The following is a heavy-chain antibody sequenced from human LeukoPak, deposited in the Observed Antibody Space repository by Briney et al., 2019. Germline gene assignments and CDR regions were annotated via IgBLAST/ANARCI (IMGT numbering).Heavy chain of an antibody. J-gene: IGHJ4*02. Sequence: PGGSLRLSCVVSGFSVSNNYIIWVRQAPGNGLERVSVIYGDGSTSHSASVRGRFTISRDHSKNIVSLQMNDLRAEDTAVYYCARGRGLGVDSPYFDYWGQGTLVTVSS. CDR3: ARGRGLGVDSPYFDY. CDR2: IYGDGST. CDR1: GFSVSNNY. V-gene: IGHV3-53*01. D-gene: IGHD3-3*01.